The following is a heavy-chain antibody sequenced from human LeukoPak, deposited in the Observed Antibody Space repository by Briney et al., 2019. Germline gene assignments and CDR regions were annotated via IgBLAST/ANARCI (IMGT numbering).Heavy chain of an antibody. V-gene: IGHV4-38-2*01. CDR2: IYHSGNT. CDR1: GYSLSSGYN. J-gene: IGHJ4*02. D-gene: IGHD4-17*01. Sequence: PSETLSLTCAASGYSLSSGYNWGWIRQPPGKGRKWIWSIYHSGNTYYNPSHKSRVTMSVDTSKNQFSLKLSSVSAADTAVYYCARRYGDDRYFDYWGQGTLVTVSS. CDR3: ARRYGDDRYFDY.